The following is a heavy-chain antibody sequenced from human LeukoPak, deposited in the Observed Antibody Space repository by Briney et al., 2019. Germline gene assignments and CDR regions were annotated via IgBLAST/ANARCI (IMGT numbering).Heavy chain of an antibody. CDR1: GYTFTSYD. J-gene: IGHJ3*02. CDR3: ARGNRLYTSSWSALAFDI. CDR2: MNPISGYT. D-gene: IGHD6-13*01. V-gene: IGHV1-8*01. Sequence: ASAKVSCKASGYTFTSYDINWVRQATGQGLEWMGWMNPISGYTGFAQKFQGRVTMTGNTAISTAYMELSSLRSEDAAVYYCARGNRLYTSSWSALAFDIWGQGTMVTVSS.